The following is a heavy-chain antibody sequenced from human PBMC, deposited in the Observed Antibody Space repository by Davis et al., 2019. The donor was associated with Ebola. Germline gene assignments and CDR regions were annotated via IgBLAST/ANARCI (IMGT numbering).Heavy chain of an antibody. V-gene: IGHV4-4*02. J-gene: IGHJ3*02. CDR2: IYDSGST. D-gene: IGHD1-14*01. Sequence: MPSETLSLTCTVSGGSISSHNWWSWVRQSPGQGLEWIGEIYDSGSTNYNPSLKTRVTISVDTSKNQFSLNLTSVTAADTAVYFCARLRSPRDDAFDIWGQGTLVTVSS. CDR3: ARLRSPRDDAFDI. CDR1: GGSISSHNW.